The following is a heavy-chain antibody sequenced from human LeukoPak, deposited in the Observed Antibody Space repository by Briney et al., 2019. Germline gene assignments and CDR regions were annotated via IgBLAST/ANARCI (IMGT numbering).Heavy chain of an antibody. D-gene: IGHD6-19*01. V-gene: IGHV3-23*01. CDR2: ISGSGGST. Sequence: GGSLRLSCAASGSTFSSYSMNWVRQAPGKGLEWVSAISGSGGSTYYADSVKGRFTISRDNSKNTLYLQMNSLRAEDTAVYYCAKGGLDPSYYYYGMDVWGQGTTVTVSS. J-gene: IGHJ6*02. CDR1: GSTFSSYS. CDR3: AKGGLDPSYYYYGMDV.